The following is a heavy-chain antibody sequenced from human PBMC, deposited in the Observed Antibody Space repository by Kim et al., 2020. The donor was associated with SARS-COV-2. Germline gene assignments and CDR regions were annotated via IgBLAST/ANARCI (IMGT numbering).Heavy chain of an antibody. CDR3: AGLWFRELFPGYYYMDV. J-gene: IGHJ6*03. V-gene: IGHV1-69*13. D-gene: IGHD3-10*01. Sequence: SVKVSCKASGGTFSSYAISWVRQAPGQGLEWMGGIILLFGRANYAQKIQGSVPFIADESNSTAYMELDSLRSEDTAVHYCAGLWFRELFPGYYYMDVWG. CDR1: GGTFSSYA. CDR2: IILLFGRA.